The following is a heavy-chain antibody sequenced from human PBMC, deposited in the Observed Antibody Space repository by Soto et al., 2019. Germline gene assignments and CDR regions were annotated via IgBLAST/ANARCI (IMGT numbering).Heavy chain of an antibody. D-gene: IGHD2-15*01. Sequence: ASVKVSCKSSGYTFTSYGISCVRQAPGQGLEWMGWISAYNGNTNYAQKLQGRVTMTTDTSTSTAYMELRSLRSDDTAVYYCARDIVVVVAATWGGDTEPPDYGMDVWGQGTTVTVS. CDR2: ISAYNGNT. J-gene: IGHJ6*02. CDR3: ARDIVVVVAATWGGDTEPPDYGMDV. V-gene: IGHV1-18*01. CDR1: GYTFTSYG.